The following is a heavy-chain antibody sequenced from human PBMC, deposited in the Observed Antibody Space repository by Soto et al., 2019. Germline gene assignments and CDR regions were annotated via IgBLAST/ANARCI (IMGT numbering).Heavy chain of an antibody. CDR2: INCKSENYST. V-gene: IGHV3-73*01. Sequence: GGSLRLSCAASGFTFSYSAIHWVREASGKGLGLVGFINCKSENYSTVYSVSMKDRVTMSRDNSQSRADLQINSLEIEDKAVYYCVRRDFLTSEALDIWAQGTGVTVS. D-gene: IGHD3-3*01. CDR1: GFTFSYSA. J-gene: IGHJ3*02. CDR3: VRRDFLTSEALDI.